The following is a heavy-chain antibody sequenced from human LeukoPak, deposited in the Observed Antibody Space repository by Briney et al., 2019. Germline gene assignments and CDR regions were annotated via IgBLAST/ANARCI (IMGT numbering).Heavy chain of an antibody. CDR2: ISGGSSFI. J-gene: IGHJ4*02. Sequence: GGSLRLSCAAPGFTHSSYHMNWVRQAPGKGLEWVSYISGGSSFIYYADSVKGRFTISRDNAKNSLYLQMNSLRAEDMAVYYCARCGCLRNGSGIYFFEYWGQGTLVTVSS. V-gene: IGHV3-21*05. CDR1: GFTHSSYH. D-gene: IGHD3-10*01. CDR3: ARCGCLRNGSGIYFFEY.